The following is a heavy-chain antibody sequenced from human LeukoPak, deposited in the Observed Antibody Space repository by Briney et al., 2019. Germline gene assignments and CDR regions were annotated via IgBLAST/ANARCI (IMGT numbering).Heavy chain of an antibody. J-gene: IGHJ5*02. Sequence: GASVKVSCKASGGTFSSYAISWVRQAPGQGLEWMGRIIPILGIANYAQKFQGRVTITADKSTSTAYMELSSLRSEDTAVCYCARDPLADRYSSGWVPWGQGTLVTVSS. V-gene: IGHV1-69*04. D-gene: IGHD6-19*01. CDR3: ARDPLADRYSSGWVP. CDR1: GGTFSSYA. CDR2: IIPILGIA.